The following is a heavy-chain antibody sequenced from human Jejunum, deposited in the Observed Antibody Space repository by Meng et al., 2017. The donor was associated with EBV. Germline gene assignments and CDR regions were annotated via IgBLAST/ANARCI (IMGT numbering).Heavy chain of an antibody. J-gene: IGHJ4*02. CDR2: INHSGST. CDR1: RGSFSGYY. V-gene: IGHV4-34*02. CDR3: ARVAFSYTTRSLDS. Sequence: HVHLQRWGAGLLKPSGTLSLTCAVYRGSFSGYYWSWIRQHPGKGLEWIGEINHSGSTNYNPSLRSRVTISVETSKNQFSLRLNSVTAADTAVYYCARVAFSYTTRSLDSWGQGTLVTVSS. D-gene: IGHD3-16*02.